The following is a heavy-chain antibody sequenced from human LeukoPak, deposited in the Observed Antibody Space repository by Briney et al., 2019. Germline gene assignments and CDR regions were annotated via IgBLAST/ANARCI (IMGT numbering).Heavy chain of an antibody. Sequence: PSETLSLTCTVSGGSISSYYWSWIRQPPGKGLEWIGYIYTSGSTNYNPSLKSRVTISVDTPKNQFSLKLSSVTAADTAVYYCARRVAGIAARPRSYYYYYMDVWGKGTTVTVSS. CDR2: IYTSGST. J-gene: IGHJ6*03. CDR1: GGSISSYY. CDR3: ARRVAGIAARPRSYYYYYMDV. V-gene: IGHV4-4*09. D-gene: IGHD6-6*01.